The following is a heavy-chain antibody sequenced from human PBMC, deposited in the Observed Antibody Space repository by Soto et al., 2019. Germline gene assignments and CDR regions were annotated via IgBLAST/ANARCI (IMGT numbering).Heavy chain of an antibody. V-gene: IGHV4-34*01. D-gene: IGHD3-9*01. Sequence: QVQLQQWGAGLLKPSETLSLTCAVYGGSFSGYYWSWIRQPPGKGLEWIGEINHSGSTNYNPSLKNLVTISVDTSKXLFXLXQSSVTAADTAVYYCARGGVLRYFDSRRGYYYGMDVWGQGTTVTVSS. J-gene: IGHJ6*02. CDR2: INHSGST. CDR1: GGSFSGYY. CDR3: ARGGVLRYFDSRRGYYYGMDV.